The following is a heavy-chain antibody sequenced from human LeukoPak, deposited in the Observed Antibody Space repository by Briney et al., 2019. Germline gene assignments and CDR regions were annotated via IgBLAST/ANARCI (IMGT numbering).Heavy chain of an antibody. CDR3: ATQGGYCSGGSCYRFDY. Sequence: QTGGSLRLSCAASGFTFSSYAMSWVRQAPGKGLEWVSAISGSGGSTYYADSVKGRFTISRDNSKNTLYLQMNSLRAEDTAVYYCATQGGYCSGGSCYRFDYWGQETLVTVSS. D-gene: IGHD2-15*01. J-gene: IGHJ4*02. V-gene: IGHV3-23*01. CDR1: GFTFSSYA. CDR2: ISGSGGST.